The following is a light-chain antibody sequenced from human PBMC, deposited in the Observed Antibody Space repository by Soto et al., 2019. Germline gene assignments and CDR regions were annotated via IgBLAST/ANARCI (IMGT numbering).Light chain of an antibody. Sequence: ESVLTQSPATLSLSPGERATLSCRASQSVSSYLAWYQQKPGQAPRLLIYDASNRATGIPARFSGSGSGTVFTLTISSLEAEDFAVYYCQQRSNWPVTFGQGTRLEIK. CDR3: QQRSNWPVT. J-gene: IGKJ5*01. V-gene: IGKV3-11*01. CDR2: DAS. CDR1: QSVSSY.